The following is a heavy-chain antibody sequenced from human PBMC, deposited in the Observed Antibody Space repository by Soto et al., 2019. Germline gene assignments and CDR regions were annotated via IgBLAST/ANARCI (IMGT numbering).Heavy chain of an antibody. Sequence: QLQLQESGPGLVKPSETLSLTCTVSGGSISSSSYYWGWIRQPPGKGLEWIGSIYYSGSTYYNPYLKSRVTISVDTSKNQFSLKLSSVTAADTAVYYCARLTYDILTGYYMGYFDYWGQGTLVTVSS. D-gene: IGHD3-9*01. CDR1: GGSISSSSYY. V-gene: IGHV4-39*01. CDR2: IYYSGST. CDR3: ARLTYDILTGYYMGYFDY. J-gene: IGHJ4*02.